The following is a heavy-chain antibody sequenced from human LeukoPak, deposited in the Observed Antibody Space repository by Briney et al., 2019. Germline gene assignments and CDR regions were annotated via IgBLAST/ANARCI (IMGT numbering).Heavy chain of an antibody. V-gene: IGHV1-18*01. CDR2: ISAYNGNT. Sequence: ASVKVSCKASGYTFTSYGISWVRQAPGQGLEWMGWISAYNGNTNYAQKLQGRVTMTTDTSTSTAYMELSSLRSEDTAVYYCATGPRDIVVVPAAIRYFDYWGQGTLVTVSS. D-gene: IGHD2-2*01. CDR3: ATGPRDIVVVPAAIRYFDY. J-gene: IGHJ4*02. CDR1: GYTFTSYG.